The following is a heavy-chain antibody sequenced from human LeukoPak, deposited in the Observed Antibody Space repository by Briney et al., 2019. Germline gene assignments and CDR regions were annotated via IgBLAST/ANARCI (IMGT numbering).Heavy chain of an antibody. J-gene: IGHJ2*01. Sequence: GGSLRLSCAASGFTLSSHDVHWVRQVPGKGLEWISAINVAGNTYYSGSVKGRFSVSRDNAKNSVHLQMTSLRAGDTAVYHCAREPDVYGSWYFDLWGRGTQVTVSS. V-gene: IGHV3-13*01. CDR2: INVAGNT. CDR3: AREPDVYGSWYFDL. CDR1: GFTLSSHD. D-gene: IGHD2-8*01.